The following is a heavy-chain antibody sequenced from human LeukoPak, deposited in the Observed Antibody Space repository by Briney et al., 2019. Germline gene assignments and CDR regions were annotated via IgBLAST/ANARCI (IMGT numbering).Heavy chain of an antibody. CDR2: IKSEGEGATT. Sequence: GVSLRLSCVSSGFTIGTAWMSWVRQAPGKGLESLGHIKSEGEGATTDYAAPAKGRFAISRDDSKNMIYLQMSSLKIDDTAIYYCIAHFPYFYGFDVWGKGTTVTVSS. V-gene: IGHV3-15*01. J-gene: IGHJ6*04. CDR3: IAHFPYFYGFDV. CDR1: GFTIGTAW. D-gene: IGHD3-3*02.